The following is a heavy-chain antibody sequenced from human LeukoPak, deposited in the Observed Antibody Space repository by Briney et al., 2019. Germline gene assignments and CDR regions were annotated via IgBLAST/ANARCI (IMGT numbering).Heavy chain of an antibody. J-gene: IGHJ4*02. V-gene: IGHV3-20*01. CDR2: INWNGGST. CDR3: ARGPPYCSGGSCYSRGPYYFDY. CDR1: GFTFDDYG. D-gene: IGHD2-15*01. Sequence: GGSLRLSCAASGFTFDDYGISWVRQAPGKGLEWVSGINWNGGSTGYADSVKGRFTISRDNAKNSLYLQMNSLRAEDTALYHCARGPPYCSGGSCYSRGPYYFDYWGQGTLVTVSS.